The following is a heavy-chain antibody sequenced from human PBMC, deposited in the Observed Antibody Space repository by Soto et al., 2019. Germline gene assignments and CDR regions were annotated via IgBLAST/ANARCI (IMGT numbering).Heavy chain of an antibody. J-gene: IGHJ4*02. CDR2: IYWDDAK. CDR3: AHAYGGRSLY. V-gene: IGHV2-5*02. D-gene: IGHD1-26*01. CDR1: GFSLSTSRVG. Sequence: QITLKESGPTLVKPTQTLTLTYTFSGFSLSTSRVGVGWIRQPPGKALEWLAVIYWDDAKTYRPSLKSRLTITKDTSKNQVALTMTNMDPVDTATYYCAHAYGGRSLYWGQGTLVTVS.